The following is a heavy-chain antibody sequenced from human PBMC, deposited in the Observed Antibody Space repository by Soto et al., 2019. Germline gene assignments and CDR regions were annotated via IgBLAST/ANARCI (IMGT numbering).Heavy chain of an antibody. D-gene: IGHD3-3*01. CDR2: IWYDGSNK. V-gene: IGHV3-33*01. CDR3: AGSYYDFWSAPPPLVH. Sequence: PGGSLRLSCPASGFTFSSYGMHWVRQAPGKGLEWVAVIWYDGSNKYYADSVKGRFTISRDNSKNTLYLQMNSLRAEDTAVYYCAGSYYDFWSAPPPLVHWGQGTLVTVSS. CDR1: GFTFSSYG. J-gene: IGHJ4*02.